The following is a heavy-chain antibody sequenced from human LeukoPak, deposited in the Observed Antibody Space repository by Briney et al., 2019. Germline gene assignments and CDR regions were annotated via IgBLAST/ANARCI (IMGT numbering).Heavy chain of an antibody. V-gene: IGHV4-34*01. J-gene: IGHJ5*02. Sequence: PSETLSLTCAVYGASFSGYYWSWIRQPPGKGLEWIGEINHSGSTNYNPSLKSRVTISVDTSKNQFSLKLSSVTAADTAVYYCARQVPLLWFGDVVGWFDPWGQGTLVTVSS. CDR3: ARQVPLLWFGDVVGWFDP. CDR1: GASFSGYY. CDR2: INHSGST. D-gene: IGHD3-10*01.